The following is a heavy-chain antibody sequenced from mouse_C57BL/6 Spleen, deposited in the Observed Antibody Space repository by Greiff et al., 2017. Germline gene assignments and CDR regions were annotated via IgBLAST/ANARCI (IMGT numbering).Heavy chain of an antibody. D-gene: IGHD3-2*02. CDR1: GYTFTSYG. CDR3: ARRGAAQATLYFDY. Sequence: EVKLMESGAELVRPGSSVKMSCKTSGYTFTSYGINWVKQRPGQGLEWIGYIYIGNGYTEYNEKFKGKATLTSDTSSSTAYMQLSSLTSEDSAIYFCARRGAAQATLYFDYWGQGTTLTVSS. V-gene: IGHV1-58*01. J-gene: IGHJ2*01. CDR2: IYIGNGYT.